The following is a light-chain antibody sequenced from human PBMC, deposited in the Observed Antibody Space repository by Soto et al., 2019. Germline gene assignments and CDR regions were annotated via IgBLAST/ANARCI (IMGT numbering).Light chain of an antibody. CDR2: SAS. J-gene: IGKJ4*01. CDR1: QALSNY. CDR3: QQLSRYPLT. Sequence: DIVMTQSPSVLSASVGDTVTITCRASQALSNYLAWYQQKPGKAPHLLIYSASTLQSGVPSRFSGSGSETEFSLTIRSLQPADFATYYCQQLSRYPLTFGGGTKVDIK. V-gene: IGKV1-9*01.